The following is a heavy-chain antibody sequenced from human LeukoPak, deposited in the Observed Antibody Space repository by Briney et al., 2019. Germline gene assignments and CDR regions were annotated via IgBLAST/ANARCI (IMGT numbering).Heavy chain of an antibody. CDR1: GFTFSSYS. J-gene: IGHJ6*04. V-gene: IGHV3-21*01. Sequence: GGSLRLSCAASGFTFSSYSMNWVRQAPGEGLEWVSSISSSSSYIYYADSVKGRFTISRDNAKNPLYLQMNSLRAEDTAVYYCARDNILVPAAHGNYYYYGMDDWGKGTTVTVSS. D-gene: IGHD2-2*01. CDR3: ARDNILVPAAHGNYYYYGMDD. CDR2: ISSSSSYI.